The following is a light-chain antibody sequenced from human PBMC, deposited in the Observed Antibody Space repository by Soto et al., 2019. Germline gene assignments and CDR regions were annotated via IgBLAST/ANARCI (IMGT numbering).Light chain of an antibody. CDR1: SSDVGGYNY. J-gene: IGLJ1*01. CDR2: DVS. CDR3: NSYTSSSTHV. Sequence: QSVLTQPASVSGSPGQSITISCTGTSSDVGGYNYVSWYQQHPGKAPKLIISDVSNRPSGVSNRFSGSKSGNTASLTISGLQAEDEADYYCNSYTSSSTHVFGTGTKVHVL. V-gene: IGLV2-14*03.